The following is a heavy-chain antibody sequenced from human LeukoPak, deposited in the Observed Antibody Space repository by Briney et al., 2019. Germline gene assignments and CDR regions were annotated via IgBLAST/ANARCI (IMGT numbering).Heavy chain of an antibody. Sequence: WASVRVSCKASGYTFTSYDINWVRQATGQGLEWMGWMSPNSGNTGYAQRFQGRVTITRNTSISTAYMELSSLRSEDTAVYYCARGGIAVAGTPRWFDPWGQGTLVTVSS. J-gene: IGHJ5*02. CDR1: GYTFTSYD. V-gene: IGHV1-8*03. CDR2: MSPNSGNT. D-gene: IGHD6-19*01. CDR3: ARGGIAVAGTPRWFDP.